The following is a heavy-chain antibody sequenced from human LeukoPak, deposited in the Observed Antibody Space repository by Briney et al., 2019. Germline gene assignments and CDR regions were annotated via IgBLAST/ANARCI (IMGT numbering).Heavy chain of an antibody. CDR1: GGSISSNY. CDR2: IYTSGST. J-gene: IGHJ4*02. Sequence: PSETLSLTCTVSGGSISSNYWSWIRQPAGKGLEWIGRIYTSGSTNYNPSLKSRVTISLDTSNNQFSLKLSSVTAADTAVYYCARGLPSLRFPFYWGQGTLVTVSS. V-gene: IGHV4-4*07. CDR3: ARGLPSLRFPFY. D-gene: IGHD3-3*01.